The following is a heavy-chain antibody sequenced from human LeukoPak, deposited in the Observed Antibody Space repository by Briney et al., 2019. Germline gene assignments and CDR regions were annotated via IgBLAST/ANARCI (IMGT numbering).Heavy chain of an antibody. J-gene: IGHJ4*02. CDR1: GFTFSTYS. Sequence: GGSLRLSCAASGFTFSTYSMNWVRQAPGKGLEWVSSISRSSSDIYYADSVKGRFTISRDNAKNSLYLQMNSLRAEDTAVYYCARGRGSGWYGDLGYWGQGTLVTVSS. CDR2: ISRSSSDI. V-gene: IGHV3-21*01. D-gene: IGHD6-19*01. CDR3: ARGRGSGWYGDLGY.